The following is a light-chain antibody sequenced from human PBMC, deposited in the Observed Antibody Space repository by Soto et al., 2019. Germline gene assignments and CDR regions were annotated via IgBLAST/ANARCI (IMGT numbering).Light chain of an antibody. V-gene: IGKV3-20*01. J-gene: IGKJ4*01. CDR3: QQYGSSPLT. Sequence: EIVLTQSPGTVSLSPRERSTLSCRASQSVSSSCLAWYQQKPGQAPRLLIYGASSRATGIPDRFSGSGSGTDFTLTISRLEPEDFAVYYCQQYGSSPLTFGGGTKVDIK. CDR2: GAS. CDR1: QSVSSSC.